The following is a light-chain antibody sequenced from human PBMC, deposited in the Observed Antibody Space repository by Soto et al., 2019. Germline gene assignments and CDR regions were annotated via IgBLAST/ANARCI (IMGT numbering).Light chain of an antibody. CDR3: QSYDSSLSVI. CDR2: DNS. Sequence: QSVLTQPPSVSGAPGQRVTISCTGSSSNIGAGYDVHWYQQLPGTAPQLLIYDNSNRPSGVPDRFSGSKSGTSASLAITGLQAEDEADYSCQSYDSSLSVIFGGGTKVTVL. V-gene: IGLV1-40*01. J-gene: IGLJ2*01. CDR1: SSNIGAGYD.